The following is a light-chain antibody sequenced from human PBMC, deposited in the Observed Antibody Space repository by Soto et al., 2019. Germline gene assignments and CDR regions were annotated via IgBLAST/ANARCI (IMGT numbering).Light chain of an antibody. V-gene: IGKV3-15*01. CDR2: EAS. CDR3: QHYNSYSEA. Sequence: LSCMASQSVGSRLAWYQQKPGMAPRVLIYEASTWTTVVPARFSGSGSGTEFTLTISSLQADDFAVYYCQHYNSYSEAFGQGTKVDIK. CDR1: QSVGSR. J-gene: IGKJ1*01.